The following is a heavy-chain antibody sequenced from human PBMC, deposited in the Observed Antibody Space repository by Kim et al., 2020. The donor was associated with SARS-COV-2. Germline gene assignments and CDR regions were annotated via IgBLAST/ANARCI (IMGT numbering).Heavy chain of an antibody. J-gene: IGHJ5*02. CDR2: TYYRSRWYI. D-gene: IGHD5-12*01. Sequence: SQTLSLTCAISGDSVSSNSAAWNWIRQSPSRGLEWLGRTYYRSRWYIDYAVSAKSRIIINSDTSKNQFSLQLSSVTPEDTAVYYCARGFTGHDYWFAPWGQGTLVTVSS. CDR1: GDSVSSNSAA. V-gene: IGHV6-1*01. CDR3: ARGFTGHDYWFAP.